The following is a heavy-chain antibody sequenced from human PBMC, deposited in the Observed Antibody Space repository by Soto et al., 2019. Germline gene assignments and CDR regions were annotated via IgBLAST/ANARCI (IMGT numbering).Heavy chain of an antibody. CDR3: ARGRDGDY. V-gene: IGHV1-18*01. CDR2: ISAHNGNT. D-gene: IGHD6-6*01. CDR1: GYAFTTYG. Sequence: QVHLVQSGAEVKKPGASVKVSCKGSGYAFTTYGITWVRQAPGQGLEWMGWISAHNGNTNYAQKFEGRVTVTRDTSTSTAYMELRSLRSDDTAVYYCARGRDGDYWGQGALVTVSS. J-gene: IGHJ4*02.